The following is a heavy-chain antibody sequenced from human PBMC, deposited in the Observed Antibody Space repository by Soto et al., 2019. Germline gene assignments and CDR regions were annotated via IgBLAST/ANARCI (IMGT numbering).Heavy chain of an antibody. CDR2: IYTTGST. V-gene: IGHV4-4*07. D-gene: IGHD1-26*01. J-gene: IGHJ5*02. CDR3: VRDKTGARNWFDP. Sequence: SETLSLTCSVSGDSISNLDYFWAWIRQPPGKGLEWIGRIYTTGSTNYNPSLKSRVTMSVDTSKNQFSLKLSSVTAADTAVYSCVRDKTGARNWFDPWGQGTMVTVSS. CDR1: GDSISNLDYF.